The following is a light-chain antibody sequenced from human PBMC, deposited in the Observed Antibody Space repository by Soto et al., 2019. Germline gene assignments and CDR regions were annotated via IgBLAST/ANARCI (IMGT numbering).Light chain of an antibody. J-gene: IGLJ2*01. Sequence: QSVLTQPASVSGSPGQSITISCTGNSSDVGAYNFVSWYQQHPGTAPKLMIYDVSNWPPGVSNRFSGSKSGNTASLTISGLQAEDEADYYCSSYTSSSTVVFGGGTKLTVL. V-gene: IGLV2-14*01. CDR1: SSDVGAYNF. CDR2: DVS. CDR3: SSYTSSSTVV.